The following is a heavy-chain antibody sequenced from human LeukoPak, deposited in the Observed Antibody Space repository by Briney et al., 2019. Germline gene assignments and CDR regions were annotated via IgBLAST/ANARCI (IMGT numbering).Heavy chain of an antibody. CDR3: AKDLAYDSSGYYYWYFDL. CDR2: IRYDGSNK. J-gene: IGHJ2*01. Sequence: GGSLILSCAASGFTFSSYGMHWVRQAPGKGLEWVAFIRYDGSNKYYADSVKGRFTISRDNSKNTLYLQMNSLRAEDTAVYYCAKDLAYDSSGYYYWYFDLWGRGTLVTVSS. V-gene: IGHV3-30*02. CDR1: GFTFSSYG. D-gene: IGHD3-22*01.